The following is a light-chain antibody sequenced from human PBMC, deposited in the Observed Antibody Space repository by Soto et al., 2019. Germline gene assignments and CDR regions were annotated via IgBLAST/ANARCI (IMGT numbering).Light chain of an antibody. J-gene: IGKJ4*01. V-gene: IGKV3-20*01. Sequence: EIVLTQSPGTLSLSPGERATLSCRASQGVTSSYLDWYQQKPGQAPRLLIYGASIRATGIPDRFSGSGSGTDFTLTISRLEPEDFAVYYCQQYDSSPLTFGGGTKVEIK. CDR3: QQYDSSPLT. CDR1: QGVTSSY. CDR2: GAS.